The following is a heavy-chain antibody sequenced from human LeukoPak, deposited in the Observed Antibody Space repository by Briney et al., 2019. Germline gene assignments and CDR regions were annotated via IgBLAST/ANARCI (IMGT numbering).Heavy chain of an antibody. Sequence: PGGSLRLSCAASGFTFSSYAVHWVRQAPGGGLEWVAVISYDGSNKYYADSVKGRFTISRDNSKNTLYLQMNSLRAEDTAVYYCARERSGVYCSSTSCRIRGANDYWGQGTLVTVSS. CDR1: GFTFSSYA. D-gene: IGHD2-2*01. V-gene: IGHV3-30-3*01. CDR2: ISYDGSNK. CDR3: ARERSGVYCSSTSCRIRGANDY. J-gene: IGHJ4*02.